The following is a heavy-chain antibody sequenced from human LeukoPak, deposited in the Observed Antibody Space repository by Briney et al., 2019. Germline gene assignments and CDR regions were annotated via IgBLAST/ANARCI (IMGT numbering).Heavy chain of an antibody. Sequence: SETLSLTCTVSGGSISSSSYYWGWIRQPPGKGLEWNESIYYSGSTYYNPSRKSRVTISVDTSKNQFSLKLSSVPAADTAVYYCARHLRSITMVRGVIEYYYYGMDVWGQGTTVTVSS. V-gene: IGHV4-39*01. CDR2: IYYSGST. J-gene: IGHJ6*02. CDR3: ARHLRSITMVRGVIEYYYYGMDV. CDR1: GGSISSSSYY. D-gene: IGHD3-10*01.